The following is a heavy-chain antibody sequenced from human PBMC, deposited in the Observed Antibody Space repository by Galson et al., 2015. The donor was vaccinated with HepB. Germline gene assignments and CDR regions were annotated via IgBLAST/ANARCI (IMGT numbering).Heavy chain of an antibody. D-gene: IGHD3-22*01. V-gene: IGHV3-23*01. Sequence: SLRLSCAASGFTFSSYAMNWVRQAPGKGLEWVSAIRGSGGNTYYPDSVKGRFTISRDNSKNTLYLQLNSLRAEDTAVYYCAKSPQYDYDRSGYPVWWFDLWGRGTLVTVSS. J-gene: IGHJ2*01. CDR1: GFTFSSYA. CDR3: AKSPQYDYDRSGYPVWWFDL. CDR2: IRGSGGNT.